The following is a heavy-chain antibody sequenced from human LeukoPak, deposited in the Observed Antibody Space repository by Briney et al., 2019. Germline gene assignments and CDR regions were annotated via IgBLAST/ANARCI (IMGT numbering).Heavy chain of an antibody. CDR3: ARGIAPGSGWFFDI. V-gene: IGHV4-4*02. Sequence: SGTLSLTCAVSGVSISGYWWSWVRQPPGKGLEWIGEIYHTGSTNYNPSLKSRVTISIDKSKNQFSLKLTSVTAADTAVYYCARGIAPGSGWFFDIWGQGTMVTVSS. J-gene: IGHJ3*02. D-gene: IGHD6-19*01. CDR2: IYHTGST. CDR1: GVSISGYW.